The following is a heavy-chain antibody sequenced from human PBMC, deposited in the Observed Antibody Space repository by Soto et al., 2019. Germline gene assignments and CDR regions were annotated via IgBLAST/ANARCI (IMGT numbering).Heavy chain of an antibody. CDR2: INPNSGGT. CDR3: ARQGMSLTMGDC. V-gene: IGHV1-2*04. CDR1: GFTFTGYY. Sequence: QVQLVQSGAEVKKPGASVKVSCKASGFTFTGYYMHWVRQAPGQGLEWMGWINPNSGGTNYAQKFQGWVTMTRDTAISTAHMELSRLRSDGTAVYCCARQGMSLTMGDCWGQGTLVTVSS. D-gene: IGHD3-3*01. J-gene: IGHJ4*02.